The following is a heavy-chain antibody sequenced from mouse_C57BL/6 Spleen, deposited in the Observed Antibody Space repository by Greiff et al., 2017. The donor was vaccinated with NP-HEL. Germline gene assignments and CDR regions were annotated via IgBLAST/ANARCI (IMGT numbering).Heavy chain of an antibody. CDR1: GYTFTSYG. CDR2: IYPRSGNT. Sequence: QVQLQQSGAELARPGASVKLSCKASGYTFTSYGISWVKQRTGQGLEWIGEIYPRSGNTYYNVKFKGKATLTADKSSSTAYMELRSLTSEDSAVYFCARLDTTVVAGNFDYWGQGTTLTVSS. CDR3: ARLDTTVVAGNFDY. V-gene: IGHV1-81*01. J-gene: IGHJ2*01. D-gene: IGHD1-1*01.